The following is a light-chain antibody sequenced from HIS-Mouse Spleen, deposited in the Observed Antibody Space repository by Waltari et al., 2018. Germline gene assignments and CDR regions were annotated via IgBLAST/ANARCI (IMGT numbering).Light chain of an antibody. CDR3: CSYAGGSTYWV. V-gene: IGLV2-23*01. J-gene: IGLJ3*02. CDR1: SSDVGSYNL. Sequence: QSALTQPASVSGSPGQSITISCTGTSSDVGSYNLVSWYQQHPGKAPKLMIYEGSKRPSGVSNRFSGSKSGTTASLTISGLQAEDEADYYCCSYAGGSTYWVFGGGTKLTVL. CDR2: EGS.